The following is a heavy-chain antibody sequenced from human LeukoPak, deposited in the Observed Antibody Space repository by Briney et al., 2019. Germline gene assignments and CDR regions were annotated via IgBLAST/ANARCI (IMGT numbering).Heavy chain of an antibody. J-gene: IGHJ2*01. CDR2: INPNSGGT. CDR3: ARGPYASRYVNPVLSYWYFDL. CDR1: GYTFTGYY. V-gene: IGHV1-2*04. Sequence: ASVKVSCKASGYTFTGYYMHWVRQAPGQGLEWMGWINPNSGGTNYAQKFQGWVTMTRDTSISTAYMELSRLRSDDTAVYYCARGPYASRYVNPVLSYWYFDLWGRGTLVTVSS. D-gene: IGHD3-16*01.